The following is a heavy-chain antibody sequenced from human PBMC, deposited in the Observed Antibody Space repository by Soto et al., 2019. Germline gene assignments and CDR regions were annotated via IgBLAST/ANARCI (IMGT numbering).Heavy chain of an antibody. J-gene: IGHJ4*02. D-gene: IGHD5-18*01. V-gene: IGHV4-38-2*01. CDR3: ARERIQLWRGYYFDY. Sequence: SETLSLTCAVSGYSISSGYYWGWIRQPPGKGLEWIGSIYHSGSTYYNPSLKSRVTISVDTSKNQFSLKLSSVTAADTAVYYCARERIQLWRGYYFDYWGQGTLVTVSS. CDR1: GYSISSGYY. CDR2: IYHSGST.